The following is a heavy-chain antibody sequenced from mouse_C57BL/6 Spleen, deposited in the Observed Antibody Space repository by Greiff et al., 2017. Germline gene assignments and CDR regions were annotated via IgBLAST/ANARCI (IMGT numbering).Heavy chain of an antibody. V-gene: IGHV1-50*01. J-gene: IGHJ4*01. CDR3: ARYGSYPYAMDD. D-gene: IGHD2-1*01. CDR2: IDPSDSYT. CDR1: GYTFTSYW. Sequence: VQLQQPGAELVKPGASVKLSCKASGYTFTSYWMQWVKQRPGQGLEWIGEIDPSDSYTNYNQKFKGKATMTVDTSSSTAYMQLSSLTSEDSAVYYCARYGSYPYAMDDWGQGTSVTVSA.